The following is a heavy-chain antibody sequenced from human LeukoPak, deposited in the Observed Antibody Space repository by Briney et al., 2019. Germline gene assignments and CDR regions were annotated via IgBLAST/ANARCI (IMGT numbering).Heavy chain of an antibody. CDR2: IKQDGSEK. J-gene: IGHJ6*03. Sequence: GGSLRFSCAASGFTFSSYWMSWVRQAPGKGLEWVANIKQDGSEKYYMDSVKGRFTISRDNAKNSLDLQMNSLRAEDTAVYYCARDLTLVVTAAIRRHYYYYMDVWGKGTTVTVSS. CDR1: GFTFSSYW. D-gene: IGHD2-2*02. V-gene: IGHV3-7*01. CDR3: ARDLTLVVTAAIRRHYYYYMDV.